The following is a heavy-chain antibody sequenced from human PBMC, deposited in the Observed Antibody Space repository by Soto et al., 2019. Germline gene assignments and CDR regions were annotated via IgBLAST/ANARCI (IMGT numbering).Heavy chain of an antibody. CDR3: AKDSVAMVRGANYAMDV. D-gene: IGHD3-10*01. CDR2: IRGNDASA. Sequence: EVQLLDSGGGLVQPGGSLRLSCAASGFTFSNFGMNWVRQAPGKGLEWVSGIRGNDASADYADSVKGRFTISRDNSKKTVTLQMNSLRAEDTAVYYCAKDSVAMVRGANYAMDVWGQGTTVSVSS. CDR1: GFTFSNFG. J-gene: IGHJ6*02. V-gene: IGHV3-23*01.